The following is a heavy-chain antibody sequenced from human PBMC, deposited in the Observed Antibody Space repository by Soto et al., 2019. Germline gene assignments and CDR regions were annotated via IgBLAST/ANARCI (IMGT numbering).Heavy chain of an antibody. D-gene: IGHD3-9*01. V-gene: IGHV3-48*01. CDR2: ISSSSSII. J-gene: IGHJ4*02. CDR3: ARDQNTGYNY. Sequence: GGSLRPSCASSGFTFSSYNMNLVRQAPGKGLEWVSHISSSSSIIYYADSVKGRFTISRDNAKNSLYLQMNSLRAEDTAVYYCARDQNTGYNYWGQGTLVTVSS. CDR1: GFTFSSYN.